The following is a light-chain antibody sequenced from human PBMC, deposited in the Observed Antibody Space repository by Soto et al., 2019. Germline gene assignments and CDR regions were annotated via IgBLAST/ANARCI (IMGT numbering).Light chain of an antibody. CDR2: DAS. V-gene: IGKV1-39*01. J-gene: IGKJ4*02. Sequence: DIQMTQSPSSLSASVGDRVTMTCRASRTIYRHLIWYQQKPGQAPRVLIHDASTLERGVPSRFSGSGSGTDFTLYISSLQPEDFATYFCQQSYSTRSFGGGTKVDVK. CDR3: QQSYSTRS. CDR1: RTIYRH.